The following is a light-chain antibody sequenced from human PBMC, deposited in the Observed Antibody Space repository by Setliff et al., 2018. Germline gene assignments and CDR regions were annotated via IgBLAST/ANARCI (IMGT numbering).Light chain of an antibody. J-gene: IGLJ2*01. CDR3: TSYASGSTYVV. CDR1: SSDVGAYNY. V-gene: IGLV2-14*03. Sequence: QSALTQPASVSGSPGQSITISCTGTSSDVGAYNYVSWYQQHPRQAPKLMIYDVSKRPSGVSYRFSGSKSGNTASLTISGLQAGDEADYFCTSYASGSTYVVFGGGTKVT. CDR2: DVS.